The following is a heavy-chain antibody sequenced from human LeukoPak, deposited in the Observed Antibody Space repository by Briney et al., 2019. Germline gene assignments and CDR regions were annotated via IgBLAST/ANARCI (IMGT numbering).Heavy chain of an antibody. V-gene: IGHV4-34*01. Sequence: NPSETLSLTCAVYGGSFSGYYWSWIRQPPGKGLEWIGEINHSGSTNYNPSLKSRVTISVDTSKNQFSLKLSSVTAADTAVYYCARHWGRGSFLRSWGQGTLVTVSS. CDR3: ARHWGRGSFLRS. J-gene: IGHJ4*02. CDR1: GGSFSGYY. CDR2: INHSGST. D-gene: IGHD1-26*01.